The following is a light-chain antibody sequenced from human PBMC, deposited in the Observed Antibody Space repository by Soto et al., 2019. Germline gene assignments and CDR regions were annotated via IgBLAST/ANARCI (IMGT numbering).Light chain of an antibody. CDR1: SSNIGTNT. CDR3: AAWDDSLSCWL. V-gene: IGLV1-44*01. Sequence: QAVLTQPPSASGTPGQRVTISCSGSSSNIGTNTVNWYQQLPGTAPKLLIYYNNQRPSGVPDRFSGSKSGTSASLAISGLQSEDEADYYCAAWDDSLSCWLFGGGTQLTVL. CDR2: YNN. J-gene: IGLJ3*02.